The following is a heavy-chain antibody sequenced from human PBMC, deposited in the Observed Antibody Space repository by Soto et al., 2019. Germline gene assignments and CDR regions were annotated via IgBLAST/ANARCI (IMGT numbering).Heavy chain of an antibody. Sequence: ASVKVSCKVSGYTLTELSMHWVRQAPGKGLEWMGGFDPEDGETIYAQKFQGRVTMTTNTSTSTAYMELTSLTSEDTAAYYCEVTSGYWGQGTMVTAPQ. V-gene: IGHV1-24*01. CDR3: EVTSGY. J-gene: IGHJ4*02. CDR1: GYTLTELS. CDR2: FDPEDGET. D-gene: IGHD2-21*02.